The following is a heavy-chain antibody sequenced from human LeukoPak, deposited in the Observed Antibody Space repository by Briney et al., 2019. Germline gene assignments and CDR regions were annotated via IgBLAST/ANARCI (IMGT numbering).Heavy chain of an antibody. CDR2: IGGDGTT. CDR3: AKGPYGLGIYYGMDV. Sequence: GGSLRLSCAASEFTVSSNYMSWVRQAPGKGLQWLSVIGGDGTTYYADSVKGRFTVPRDNSENTLYLQMNSLRAEDTAVYYCAKGPYGLGIYYGMDVWGQGTTVTV. V-gene: IGHV3-53*01. D-gene: IGHD3-10*01. J-gene: IGHJ6*02. CDR1: EFTVSSNY.